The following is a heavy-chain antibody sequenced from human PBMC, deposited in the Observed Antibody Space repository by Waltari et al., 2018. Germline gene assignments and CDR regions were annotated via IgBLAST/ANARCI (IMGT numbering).Heavy chain of an antibody. CDR1: GGSITHNRHY. J-gene: IGHJ3*01. Sequence: QLNLQESGPGLVKPSETLLLTCSVSGGSITHNRHYWGWIRQPPGKGLEWTATISYSGATYYNPSLKSRVTISADTSKNQFALKLSSVTAADTAVYYCATYIGASIGTAAFDVWGQGTMVTVSS. CDR3: ATYIGASIGTAAFDV. CDR2: ISYSGAT. V-gene: IGHV4-39*01. D-gene: IGHD3-16*01.